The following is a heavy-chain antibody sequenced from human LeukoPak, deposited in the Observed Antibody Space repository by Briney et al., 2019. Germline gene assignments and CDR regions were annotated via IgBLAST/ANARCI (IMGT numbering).Heavy chain of an antibody. V-gene: IGHV4-59*01. D-gene: IGHD5/OR15-5a*01. CDR3: ARDLRGNYFDY. J-gene: IGHJ4*02. CDR2: IYYSGST. Sequence: SETLSLTCTVSGGSISSYYWSWVRQPPGKGLEWIGYIYYSGSTNYNPSLKSRVTISVDTSKNQFSLKLSSVTAADTAVYYCARDLRGNYFDYWGQGTLVTVSS. CDR1: GGSISSYY.